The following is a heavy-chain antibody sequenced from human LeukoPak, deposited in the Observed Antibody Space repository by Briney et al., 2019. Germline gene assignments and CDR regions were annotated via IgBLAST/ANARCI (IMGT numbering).Heavy chain of an antibody. CDR2: MNPISGYT. CDR3: ARGLDGDFLDYNWFDS. Sequence: ASVKVSCKASGYTFTNYNVNWVRQATGQGLEWIGWMNPISGYTGYAQKFQGRVTMTRDTSISTAYMELSSLRSEDTAVYYCARGLDGDFLDYNWFDSWGQGTLVTVSS. D-gene: IGHD2-21*01. V-gene: IGHV1-8*01. J-gene: IGHJ5*01. CDR1: GYTFTNYN.